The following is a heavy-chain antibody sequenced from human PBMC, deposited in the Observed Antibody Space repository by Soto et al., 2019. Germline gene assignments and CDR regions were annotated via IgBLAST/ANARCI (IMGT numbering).Heavy chain of an antibody. D-gene: IGHD4-17*01. J-gene: IGHJ3*02. CDR2: ISGSGGST. V-gene: IGHV3-23*01. CDR3: AKDVLRSVGGDDAFDI. CDR1: GFTFRSYA. Sequence: EVQLLESGGGLVQPGGSLRLSCAASGFTFRSYAMSWVRQAPGKGLEWVSTISGSGGSTYYADSVKGRFTISRDNSKNTLYLQMNSLRAEDTAVYYCAKDVLRSVGGDDAFDIWGQGTMVTVYS.